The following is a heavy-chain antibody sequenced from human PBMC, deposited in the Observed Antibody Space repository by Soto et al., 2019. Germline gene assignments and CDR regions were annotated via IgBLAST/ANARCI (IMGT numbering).Heavy chain of an antibody. D-gene: IGHD2-15*01. CDR1: GGSFSGYY. V-gene: IGHV4-34*01. J-gene: IGHJ3*02. CDR3: ARGYRSQDIVVVVAATNSAFDI. Sequence: PSETLSLTCAVYGGSFSGYYWSWIRQPPGKGLEWIGEINHSGSTNYNPSLKSRVTISVDTSKNQFSLKLSSVTAADTAVYYCARGYRSQDIVVVVAATNSAFDIWGQGTMVTVSS. CDR2: INHSGST.